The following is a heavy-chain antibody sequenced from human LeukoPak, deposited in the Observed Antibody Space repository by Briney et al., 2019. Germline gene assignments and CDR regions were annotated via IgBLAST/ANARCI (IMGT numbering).Heavy chain of an antibody. CDR1: GGSISSYY. CDR2: IYYSGST. D-gene: IGHD3-3*01. J-gene: IGHJ4*02. CDR3: ARIRFLEWLSLFDY. V-gene: IGHV4-30-4*08. Sequence: SETLSLTCTVSGGSISSYYWSWIRQPPGKGLEWIGYIYYSGSTYYNPSLKSRVTISVDTSKNQFSLKLSSVTAADTAVYYCARIRFLEWLSLFDYWGQGTLVTVSS.